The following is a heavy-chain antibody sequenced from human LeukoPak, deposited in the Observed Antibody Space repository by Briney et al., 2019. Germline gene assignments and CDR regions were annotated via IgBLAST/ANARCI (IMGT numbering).Heavy chain of an antibody. Sequence: GGSLRLSCAASGFTFSSYWMHWVRQAPGKGLVWVLRINSDGSSTSYADSVKGRFTISRDNAKNTLYLQMNSLRAEDTAVYYCASPQSYYYDSSGYFHWGQGTLVTVSS. CDR2: INSDGSST. J-gene: IGHJ1*01. D-gene: IGHD3-22*01. V-gene: IGHV3-74*01. CDR3: ASPQSYYYDSSGYFH. CDR1: GFTFSSYW.